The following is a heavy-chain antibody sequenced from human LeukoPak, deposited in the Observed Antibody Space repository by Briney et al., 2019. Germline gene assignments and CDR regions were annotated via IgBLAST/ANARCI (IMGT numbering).Heavy chain of an antibody. CDR1: GGSISSSSYH. D-gene: IGHD2-21*01. CDR3: AREYSRSVVAGSRPDL. V-gene: IGHV4-39*02. J-gene: IGHJ4*02. Sequence: PSETLSLTCSVSGGSISSSSYHWGWIRQSPGKGLEWIGSMYYRGTTYENSSLKSRLTLSIDTSNNHFSLKLTSVTAADTAVYFCAREYSRSVVAGSRPDLWGQGLLVTGSS. CDR2: MYYRGTT.